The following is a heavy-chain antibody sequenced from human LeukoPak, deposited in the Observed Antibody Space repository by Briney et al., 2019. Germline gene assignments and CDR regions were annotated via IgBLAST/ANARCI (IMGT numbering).Heavy chain of an antibody. CDR3: ARVELYASGWFGSLDY. J-gene: IGHJ4*02. V-gene: IGHV3-30*03. CDR2: ISYDGSDK. CDR1: GFTFSSYG. Sequence: GRSLRLSCGASGFTFSSYGMHWIRQAPGKGLEWVAVISYDGSDKYYADSAKGRFIISRDNSKNTLYLQMNTLRTEDTAVYYCARVELYASGWFGSLDYWGQGVLVTVSS. D-gene: IGHD6-19*01.